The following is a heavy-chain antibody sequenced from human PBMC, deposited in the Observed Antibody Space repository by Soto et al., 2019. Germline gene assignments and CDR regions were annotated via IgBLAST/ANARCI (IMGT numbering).Heavy chain of an antibody. CDR3: AKNVGYCISTSCYINFDN. CDR2: ISGSGAST. J-gene: IGHJ4*02. Sequence: GSLRLSCVASGFTFNSYDISWVRQAPGKGLEWVSAISGSGASTYYGDSVKGRFTISRDNSKNTLYLQMDSLRAEDTAVYYCAKNVGYCISTSCYINFDNWGQGTLVTVSS. V-gene: IGHV3-23*01. CDR1: GFTFNSYD. D-gene: IGHD2-2*02.